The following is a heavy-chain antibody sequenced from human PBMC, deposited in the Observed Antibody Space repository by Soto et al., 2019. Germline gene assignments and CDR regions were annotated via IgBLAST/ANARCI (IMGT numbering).Heavy chain of an antibody. Sequence: ASVKVSCKASGGTFSSYAISWVRQAPGQGLEWMGGIIPIFGTANYAQKFQGRVTITADESTSTAYMELSSLRSEDTAVYYCASEENYYDSSGYYFPPGYSGQGTLVTVSS. CDR3: ASEENYYDSSGYYFPPGY. CDR2: IIPIFGTA. J-gene: IGHJ4*02. D-gene: IGHD3-22*01. V-gene: IGHV1-69*13. CDR1: GGTFSSYA.